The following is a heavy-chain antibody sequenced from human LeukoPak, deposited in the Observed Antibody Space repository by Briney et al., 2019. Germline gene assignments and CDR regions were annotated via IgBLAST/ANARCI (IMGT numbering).Heavy chain of an antibody. D-gene: IGHD1-26*01. CDR2: IIPIFGTA. CDR1: GGTFSSYA. V-gene: IGHV1-69*13. CDR3: ARDLCIVGAIRRCSFDY. J-gene: IGHJ4*02. Sequence: GASVKVSCKASGGTFSSYAISWVRQAPGQGLEWMGGIIPIFGTANYAQKFQGRVTITADESTSTAYMELSSLRSEDTAVYYCARDLCIVGAIRRCSFDYWGQGTLVTVSS.